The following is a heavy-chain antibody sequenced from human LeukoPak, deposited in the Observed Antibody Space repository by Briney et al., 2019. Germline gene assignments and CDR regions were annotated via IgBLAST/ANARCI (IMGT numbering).Heavy chain of an antibody. V-gene: IGHV1-46*01. CDR1: GYTLTSYY. J-gene: IGHJ3*02. CDR3: ATPNNIDAFDI. Sequence: ASVKVSCKASGYTLTSYYIHWVRQAPGQGLEWMGIIDPSGVTTNYAQNFQGRVTMTRDTSTSTVYMELRSLRSEDTAVYYCATPNNIDAFDIWGQGTMVTVSS. CDR2: IDPSGVTT. D-gene: IGHD1-14*01.